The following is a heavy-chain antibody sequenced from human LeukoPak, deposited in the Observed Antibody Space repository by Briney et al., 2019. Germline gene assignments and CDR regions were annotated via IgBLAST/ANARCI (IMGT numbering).Heavy chain of an antibody. CDR3: ARGRYRSGGTCYFDY. V-gene: IGHV3-74*01. Sequence: GGSLGLSCAASGFSFSSYLMHWVRQAPGKGLVWVTRINSDGTTTTYADSVKGRFTVSRDNAKNTLYLQMNSLRAEDTAVYYCARGRYRSGGTCYFDYWGRGALVTVSS. J-gene: IGHJ4*02. D-gene: IGHD2-15*01. CDR2: INSDGTTT. CDR1: GFSFSSYL.